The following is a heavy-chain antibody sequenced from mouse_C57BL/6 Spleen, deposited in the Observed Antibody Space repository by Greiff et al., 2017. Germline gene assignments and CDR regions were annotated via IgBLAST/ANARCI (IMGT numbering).Heavy chain of an antibody. V-gene: IGHV5-4*01. Sequence: VQLKESGGGLVKPGGSLKLSCAASGFTFSSYAMSWVRQTPEKRLEWVATISDGGSYTYYPDNVKGRFTISRDNAKNNLYLQMSHLKSEDTAMYYCAREDYSNSFDYWGQGTTLTVSS. J-gene: IGHJ2*01. CDR2: ISDGGSYT. CDR3: AREDYSNSFDY. D-gene: IGHD2-5*01. CDR1: GFTFSSYA.